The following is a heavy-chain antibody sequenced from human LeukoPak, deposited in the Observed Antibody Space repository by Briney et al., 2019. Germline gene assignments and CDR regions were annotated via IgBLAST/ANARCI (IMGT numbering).Heavy chain of an antibody. CDR3: ARSPRYDSSGYYYSYYFDY. CDR1: GGTFSSYA. CDR2: IIPIFGTA. J-gene: IGHJ4*02. V-gene: IGHV1-69*13. D-gene: IGHD3-22*01. Sequence: SVKVSCKASGGTFSSYAISWVRQAPGQGLEWMGGIIPIFGTANYAQKFQGRVTITADESTSTAYMELSSLRSEDTAVYYCARSPRYDSSGYYYSYYFDYWGQGTLVTVSS.